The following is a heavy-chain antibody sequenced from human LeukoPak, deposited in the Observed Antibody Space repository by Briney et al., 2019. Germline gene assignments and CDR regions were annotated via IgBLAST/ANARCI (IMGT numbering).Heavy chain of an antibody. CDR3: AISVLRYFDWSYYFDY. D-gene: IGHD3-9*01. Sequence: SETLSLTCTVSGGSISSYYWSWIRQPAGKGLEWIGRIYTSGSTNYNPSLKSRVTMSVDTSKNQFSLKLSSVTAADTAVYYCAISVLRYFDWSYYFDYWGQGTLVTVSS. CDR2: IYTSGST. CDR1: GGSISSYY. V-gene: IGHV4-4*07. J-gene: IGHJ4*02.